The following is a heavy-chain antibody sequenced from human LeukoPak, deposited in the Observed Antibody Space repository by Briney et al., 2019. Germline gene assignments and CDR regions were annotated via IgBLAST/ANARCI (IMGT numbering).Heavy chain of an antibody. CDR2: IIPIFGTA. J-gene: IGHJ1*01. D-gene: IGHD2-15*01. CDR1: GGTFSSYA. V-gene: IGHV1-69*13. Sequence: ASVKVSCKASGGTFSSYAISWVRQAPGQGLEWMGGIIPIFGTANYAQKFQGRVTITADESTSTAYMELSSLRSEDTAVYYCAFSGGSCYQCFQHWGQGTLVTVSS. CDR3: AFSGGSCYQCFQH.